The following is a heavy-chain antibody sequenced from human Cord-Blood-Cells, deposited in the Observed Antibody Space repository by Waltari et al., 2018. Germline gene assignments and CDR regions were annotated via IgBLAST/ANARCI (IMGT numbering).Heavy chain of an antibody. CDR3: AKRFLEYSSGWYFDY. Sequence: QVQLVESGGGVVQPGRSLRLSCAASGFTFSSSGLHWVRQDPGKGLEWVAVISYDGSNKYYADSVKGRFTISRDNSKNTLYLQMNSLRAEDTAVYYCAKRFLEYSSGWYFDYWGQGTLVTVSS. D-gene: IGHD6-19*01. CDR1: GFTFSSSG. J-gene: IGHJ4*02. CDR2: ISYDGSNK. V-gene: IGHV3-30*18.